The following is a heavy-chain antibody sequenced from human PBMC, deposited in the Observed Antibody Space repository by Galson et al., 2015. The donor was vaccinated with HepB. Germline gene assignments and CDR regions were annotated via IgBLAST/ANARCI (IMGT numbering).Heavy chain of an antibody. V-gene: IGHV1-69*10. CDR3: VRDKWQQFAMTPDDYEI. CDR1: GGTFSNYA. Sequence: SVKVSCKGSGGTFSNYAISWVRQAPGQGLEWMGGITPMFDVANYAQKFQARVTITADKSTDTVYMEVRSLTSEDTAVYYCVRDKWQQFAMTPDDYEIWGQGTMVTVSS. CDR2: ITPMFDVA. J-gene: IGHJ3*02. D-gene: IGHD6-13*01.